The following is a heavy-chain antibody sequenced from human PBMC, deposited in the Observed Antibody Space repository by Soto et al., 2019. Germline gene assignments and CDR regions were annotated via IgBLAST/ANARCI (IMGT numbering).Heavy chain of an antibody. Sequence: GGSLRLSCAASGFPFSSYGMHWVRQAPGKGLDWVGVIWYDGSNKDYAESVKGRFTISRDNSKNTLYLQMNSLRADDTAVYYCASSISWGQGTLVTVSS. CDR3: ASSIS. J-gene: IGHJ4*02. CDR2: IWYDGSNK. CDR1: GFPFSSYG. V-gene: IGHV3-33*01.